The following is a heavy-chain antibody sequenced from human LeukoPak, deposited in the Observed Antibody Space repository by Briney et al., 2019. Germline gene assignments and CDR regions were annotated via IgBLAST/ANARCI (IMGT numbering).Heavy chain of an antibody. D-gene: IGHD1-26*01. CDR2: IYYST. Sequence: SETLSLTCTVSGGSISSSTYYWGWIRQPPGKGLEWIGHIYYSTYYNPSLKSRVTISVHTSKNQFSPRLSSVTAADTAVYYCASITKWGQTVPFDYWGQGALVTVSS. J-gene: IGHJ4*02. V-gene: IGHV4-39*01. CDR1: GGSISSSTYY. CDR3: ASITKWGQTVPFDY.